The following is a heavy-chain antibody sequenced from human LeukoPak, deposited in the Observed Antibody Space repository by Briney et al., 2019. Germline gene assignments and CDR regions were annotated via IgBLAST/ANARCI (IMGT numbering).Heavy chain of an antibody. CDR1: GYTFTSYD. Sequence: ASVKVSCKASGYTFTSYDINWVRQATGQGLEWMGWMNPNSGNTGYAQKFQGRVTITRNTSISTAYMELNSLRSEDTAVYYCARAKVGGSYSPDYYYYYMDVWGKGTTVTVSS. CDR3: ARAKVGGSYSPDYYYYYMDV. V-gene: IGHV1-8*03. CDR2: MNPNSGNT. D-gene: IGHD3-10*01. J-gene: IGHJ6*03.